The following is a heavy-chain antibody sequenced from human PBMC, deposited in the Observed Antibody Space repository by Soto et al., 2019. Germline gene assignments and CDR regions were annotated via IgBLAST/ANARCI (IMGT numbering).Heavy chain of an antibody. J-gene: IGHJ6*03. V-gene: IGHV1-18*01. D-gene: IGHD2-8*01. CDR3: GGDLRLYFYYMDV. CDR1: GYTFTSYG. Sequence: WASVKVSCKASGYTFTSYGISWVRQAPGQGLEWMGWISAYNGNTNYAQKLQGRVTMTTDTSTSTAYMELRSLRSDDTAVYYCGGDLRLYFYYMDVWGKGTTVTVSS. CDR2: ISAYNGNT.